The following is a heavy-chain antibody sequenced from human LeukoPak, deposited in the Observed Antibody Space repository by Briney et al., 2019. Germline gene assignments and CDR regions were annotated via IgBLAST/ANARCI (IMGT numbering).Heavy chain of an antibody. D-gene: IGHD3-10*01. CDR2: ISYDGSNK. CDR1: GFTFSSYG. V-gene: IGHV3-30*18. J-gene: IGHJ5*02. CDR3: AKEHQGVLWFGELWRRWFDP. Sequence: PGGSLRLSCAASGFTFSSYGMHWVRQAPGKGLEWVAVISYDGSNKYYADSVKGRFTISRDNSKNTLYLQMNSLRAEDTAVYYCAKEHQGVLWFGELWRRWFDPWGQGTLVTVSS.